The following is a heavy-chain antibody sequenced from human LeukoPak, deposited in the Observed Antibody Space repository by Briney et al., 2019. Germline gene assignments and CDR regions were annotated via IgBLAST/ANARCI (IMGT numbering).Heavy chain of an antibody. CDR3: ARGHLGLSP. CDR2: FHNSRTT. Sequence: SETLSLTCTVSGGSISGYSWTWIRQPPGQGLEWIGYFHNSRTTSYNPSLTGRVIISVDTAVDPISLKLNSVTAADTAVYYCARGHLGLSPWGQGTLVTVSS. CDR1: GGSISGYS. V-gene: IGHV4-59*01. J-gene: IGHJ5*02. D-gene: IGHD3-10*01.